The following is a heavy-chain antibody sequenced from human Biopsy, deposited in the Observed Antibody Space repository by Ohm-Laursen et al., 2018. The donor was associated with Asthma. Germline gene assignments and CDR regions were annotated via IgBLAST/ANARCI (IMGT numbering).Heavy chain of an antibody. V-gene: IGHV3-33*01. CDR2: IWYDGRKK. CDR1: GITFSTYG. Sequence: LSLTCAVSGITFSTYGMHWVRQAPGMGLEWVSFIWYDGRKKTYADSVKGRFTISRDNSKNTLYLQMNSLRAEDTAVYYCARKIAARGGMGVWGQGTTVTVSS. CDR3: ARKIAARGGMGV. D-gene: IGHD6-6*01. J-gene: IGHJ6*02.